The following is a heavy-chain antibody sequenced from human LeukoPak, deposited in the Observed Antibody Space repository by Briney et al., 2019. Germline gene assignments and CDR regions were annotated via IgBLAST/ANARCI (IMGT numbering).Heavy chain of an antibody. J-gene: IGHJ5*02. D-gene: IGHD6-13*01. Sequence: ASVKVSCKASGYTFTSYGISWVRQAPGQGLEWMGWISAYNGNTNYAQKLQGRVTMTTDTSTSTAYMELRSLRSDDTAVYYCARVEVRHRIAVAGTGGWFDPWGQGTLVTVSS. CDR2: ISAYNGNT. CDR1: GYTFTSYG. V-gene: IGHV1-18*01. CDR3: ARVEVRHRIAVAGTGGWFDP.